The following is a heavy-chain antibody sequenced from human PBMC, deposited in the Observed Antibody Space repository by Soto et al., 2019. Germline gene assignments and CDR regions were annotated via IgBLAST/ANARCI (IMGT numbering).Heavy chain of an antibody. CDR3: ARLGGYYQAFNI. CDR1: GSPISNYY. Sequence: SETLSLTCTVSGSPISNYYWGWFRQPPGLGLEWVGYIYYTGTTTYNPSLRSRVAISLDASKSQFSLNLRSVTAADTAVYYCARLGGYYQAFNIWGPGALVTVSS. V-gene: IGHV4-59*08. CDR2: IYYTGTT. J-gene: IGHJ4*01. D-gene: IGHD3-22*01.